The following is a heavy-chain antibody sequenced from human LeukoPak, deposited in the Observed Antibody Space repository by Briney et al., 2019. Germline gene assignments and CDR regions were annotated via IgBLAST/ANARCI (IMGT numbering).Heavy chain of an antibody. CDR1: GGSLKRYY. D-gene: IGHD3-22*01. CDR2: IYYSGST. CDR3: ARVDSSGYYYKVDY. J-gene: IGHJ4*02. V-gene: IGHV4-59*01. Sequence: SETLSLPLPGSGGSLKRYYRGLVRPPPGKGPEWVGYIYYSGSTNYNPSLKSRVTISVDTSKNQFSLKLSSVTAADTAVYYCARVDSSGYYYKVDYWGQGTLVTVSS.